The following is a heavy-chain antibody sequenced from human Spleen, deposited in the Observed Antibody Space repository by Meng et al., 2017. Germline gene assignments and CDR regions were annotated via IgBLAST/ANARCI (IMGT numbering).Heavy chain of an antibody. Sequence: SETMALTCTVSGYSVTSGYEGGWGWQPAGKGLEWIGSIFHSGSTYYNPSLKSRVTMSVDTSKNQFSLKLVSVTAADTAVYSCSRGRLVIHPYYFDNWGQGTLVTVSS. CDR3: SRGRLVIHPYYFDN. J-gene: IGHJ4*02. V-gene: IGHV4-38-2*02. CDR2: IFHSGST. D-gene: IGHD3-10*01. CDR1: GYSVTSGYE.